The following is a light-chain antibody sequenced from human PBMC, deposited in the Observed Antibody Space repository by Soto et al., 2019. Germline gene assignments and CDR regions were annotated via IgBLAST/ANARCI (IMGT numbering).Light chain of an antibody. Sequence: DIQMTQSPSSLSASVGDRVTITCQASQDIKNYLNWYQQKPGKAPTLLIYAASSLQSGVPSRFSGSGSGTDFTLTISSLQPEDFATYYCQQSYSTPRTFGQGTKVDIK. J-gene: IGKJ1*01. V-gene: IGKV1-39*01. CDR1: QDIKNY. CDR3: QQSYSTPRT. CDR2: AAS.